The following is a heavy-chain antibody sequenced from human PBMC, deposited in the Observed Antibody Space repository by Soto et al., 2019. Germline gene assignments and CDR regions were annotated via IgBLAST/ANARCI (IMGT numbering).Heavy chain of an antibody. D-gene: IGHD1-1*01. V-gene: IGHV3-30*04. CDR3: ARRAAGTGAYLDS. Sequence: QVHLVESGGGVVQPGRSLRLSCAASGFSFASHALHWVRQAPGKGLEWLAVISYDGGNKYYADSVRGRFTISRDNFKKTLYLEMNGLRHDDTAVYFCARRAAGTGAYLDSWGQGTLVSVSS. J-gene: IGHJ4*02. CDR2: ISYDGGNK. CDR1: GFSFASHA.